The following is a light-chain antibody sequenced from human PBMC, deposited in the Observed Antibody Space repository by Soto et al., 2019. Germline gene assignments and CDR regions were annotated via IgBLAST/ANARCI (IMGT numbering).Light chain of an antibody. Sequence: QAVVTQSPSASASLGASVKLTCTLSSGHSSYAIAWHQQRPEKGPRYLMKLNSDGSHSKGDGIPDRFSGSSSGAERYLTISRLQSEDEADYSCQTWGTGIQVFGGGTKLTVL. CDR1: SGHSSYA. CDR2: LNSDGSH. CDR3: QTWGTGIQV. J-gene: IGLJ2*01. V-gene: IGLV4-69*01.